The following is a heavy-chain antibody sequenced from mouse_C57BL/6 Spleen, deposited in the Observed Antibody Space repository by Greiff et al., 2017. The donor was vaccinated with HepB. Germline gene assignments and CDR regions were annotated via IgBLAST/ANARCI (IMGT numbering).Heavy chain of an antibody. CDR2: IYWDDDK. Sequence: ESGPGILQSSQTLSLTCSFSGFSLSTSGMGVSWIRQPSGKGLEWLAHIYWDDDKRYNPSLKSRLTISKDTSRNQVFLKITSVDTADTATYYCAYTTVVAHWYFDVWGTGTTVTVSS. CDR3: AYTTVVAHWYFDV. V-gene: IGHV8-12*01. D-gene: IGHD1-1*01. J-gene: IGHJ1*03. CDR1: GFSLSTSGMG.